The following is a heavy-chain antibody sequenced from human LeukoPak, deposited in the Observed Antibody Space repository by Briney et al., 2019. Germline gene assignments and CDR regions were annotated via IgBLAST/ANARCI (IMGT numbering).Heavy chain of an antibody. V-gene: IGHV3-74*01. CDR1: GFSFSGHW. CDR2: ISPTGSTT. J-gene: IGHJ4*02. Sequence: QPGGSLRLSCTASGFSFSGHWMHWARQLPGKGLVWVSRISPTGSTTSYADSVKGRFTISRDNAKNTLFLQMDSLRAEDTALYYCVRSLRSADFWGQGTLVTVFS. CDR3: VRSLRSADF.